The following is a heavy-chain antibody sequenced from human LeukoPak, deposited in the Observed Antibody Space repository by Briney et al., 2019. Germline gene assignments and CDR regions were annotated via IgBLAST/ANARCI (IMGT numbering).Heavy chain of an antibody. D-gene: IGHD3-9*01. CDR2: ISYDGTNK. CDR3: AREFDILTGYYPLTEALDI. Sequence: PGGSLRLSCAASGFTLSSYAMHWVRQAPGKGLEWVAVISYDGTNKYYIDSVKGRFTVSRDNSKNTLYLQMNSLRAQDTSVYYCAREFDILTGYYPLTEALDIWGQGTMVTVSS. V-gene: IGHV3-30-3*01. CDR1: GFTLSSYA. J-gene: IGHJ3*02.